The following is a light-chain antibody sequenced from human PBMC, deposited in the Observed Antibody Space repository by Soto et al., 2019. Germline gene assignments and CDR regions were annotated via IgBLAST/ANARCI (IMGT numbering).Light chain of an antibody. CDR2: KEA. Sequence: DIPMTQSPSTLSASVGDRGTITCRASQIVSHWLAWYQHKPGKTPKLLIYKEATLESGVPSRFSGFGSGTEFTLAISSLQPEDFATYYCQQYDSYSRPTFGGGTKVDIK. J-gene: IGKJ4*01. CDR3: QQYDSYSRPT. CDR1: QIVSHW. V-gene: IGKV1-5*03.